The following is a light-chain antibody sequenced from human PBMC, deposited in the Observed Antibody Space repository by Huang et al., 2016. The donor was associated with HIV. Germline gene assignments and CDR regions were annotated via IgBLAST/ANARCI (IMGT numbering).Light chain of an antibody. CDR3: QQLHSYPIT. CDR1: QDIANS. V-gene: IGKV1-9*01. J-gene: IGKJ5*01. Sequence: QLTQSPSSLSMSVGDRVIITCQASQDIANSLAWYQHKPGRSPNLLISAASTLQSGFPSRFSGGSAGTYFTLIITNLQPDDFASYYCQQLHSYPITFGQGTRLDI. CDR2: AAS.